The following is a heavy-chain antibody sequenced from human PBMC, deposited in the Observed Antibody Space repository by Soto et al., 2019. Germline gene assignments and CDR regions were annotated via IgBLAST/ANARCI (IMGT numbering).Heavy chain of an antibody. CDR3: ARDSSSWYLQYYYYYYGMDV. Sequence: QVQLVQSGAEVKKPGASVKVSCKASGYTFTSYGISWVRQAPGQGLEWMGWISAYNGNTNYAQKLQGRVTMTPDTSTSTAYMELRSLRSDDTAVYYCARDSSSWYLQYYYYYYGMDVWGQGTTVTVSS. V-gene: IGHV1-18*04. D-gene: IGHD6-13*01. CDR1: GYTFTSYG. J-gene: IGHJ6*02. CDR2: ISAYNGNT.